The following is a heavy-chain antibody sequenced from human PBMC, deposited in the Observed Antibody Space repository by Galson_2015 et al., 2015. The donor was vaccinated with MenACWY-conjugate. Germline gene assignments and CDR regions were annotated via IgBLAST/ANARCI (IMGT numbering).Heavy chain of an antibody. V-gene: IGHV3-74*01. Sequence: SLRLACEPSGFTFSMHWMHWVRQSPGKGLVWDSRINSDGSAADYEDSVKGRFAIYRDNAKNTLYLQMNSLRAEDTAVYYCATYCSSPSCYANGAYWGQGSLVTVSS. CDR2: INSDGSAA. D-gene: IGHD2-2*01. CDR1: GFTFSMHW. CDR3: ATYCSSPSCYANGAY. J-gene: IGHJ4*02.